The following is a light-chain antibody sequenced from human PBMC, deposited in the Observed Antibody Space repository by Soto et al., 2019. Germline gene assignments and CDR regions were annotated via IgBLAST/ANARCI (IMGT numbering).Light chain of an antibody. V-gene: IGKV1-39*01. CDR3: QQSYNTPQT. Sequence: DIQMTQAPSSLPASVGDRVSITCRASQTIGNYLNWYQQRPGKAPNLLISAASTLQSGVPSRFSGSGSGTDFTLTITSLQPEDFATYYCQQSYNTPQTFGQGTKVEI. CDR1: QTIGNY. J-gene: IGKJ1*01. CDR2: AAS.